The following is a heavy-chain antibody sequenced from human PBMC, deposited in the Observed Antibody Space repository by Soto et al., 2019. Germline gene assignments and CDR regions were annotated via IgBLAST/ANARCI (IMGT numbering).Heavy chain of an antibody. V-gene: IGHV1-18*01. CDR3: ARGRYGDY. D-gene: IGHD1-1*01. Sequence: QVHLVQSGAEVKKPGASVKVSCKGSGYGFTTYGITWVRQAPGQGLEWMAWSSALNGNTNYAQKLQGRVTVTRDTSTSTAYMELRSLRSDDTALYYCARGRYGDYWGQGALVTVSS. J-gene: IGHJ4*02. CDR1: GYGFTTYG. CDR2: SSALNGNT.